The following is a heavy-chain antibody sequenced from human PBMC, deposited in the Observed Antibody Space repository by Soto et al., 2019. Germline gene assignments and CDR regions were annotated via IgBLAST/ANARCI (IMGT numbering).Heavy chain of an antibody. D-gene: IGHD1-26*01. V-gene: IGHV1-18*04. CDR2: ISAYNGNT. CDR3: ARITSRPPGIVGATSPPSGY. J-gene: IGHJ4*02. CDR1: GYTFTRDG. Sequence: GASVKVSCKASGYTFTRDGISWVRQSPGQGLELMGWISAYNGNTNYAQKLQGRVTMTTDTSTSTAYMELRSLRSDDTAVYYCARITSRPPGIVGATSPPSGYWGQGTLVTVSS.